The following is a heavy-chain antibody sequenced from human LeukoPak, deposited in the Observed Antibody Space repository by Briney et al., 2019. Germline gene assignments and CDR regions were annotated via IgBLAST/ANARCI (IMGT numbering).Heavy chain of an antibody. V-gene: IGHV3-23*01. CDR3: AKVHYASDRSDTMDWRAFDI. J-gene: IGHJ3*02. CDR2: ISAGGGST. CDR1: GFTFSSYA. D-gene: IGHD3-10*01. Sequence: GGSLRLSCAASGFTFSSYAMSWVRQAPGKGLEWVSAISAGGGSTYYAASVKGRVTISRDSSKNMVYLQMQSLRVEDTAIYFCAKVHYASDRSDTMDWRAFDIWGQGTMVTVPS.